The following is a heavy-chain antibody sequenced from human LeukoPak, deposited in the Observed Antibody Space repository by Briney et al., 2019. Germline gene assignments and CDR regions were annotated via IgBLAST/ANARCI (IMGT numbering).Heavy chain of an antibody. D-gene: IGHD3-22*01. CDR2: IIPIFGTA. CDR3: ASPAPDSLGSYFGY. Sequence: ASVKVSCKASGGTFSSYAISWVRQAPGQGLEWMGGIIPIFGTANYAQKFQGRVTITADESTSTAYMELSSLRSEDTAVYYCASPAPDSLGSYFGYWGQGTLVTVSS. CDR1: GGTFSSYA. V-gene: IGHV1-69*13. J-gene: IGHJ4*02.